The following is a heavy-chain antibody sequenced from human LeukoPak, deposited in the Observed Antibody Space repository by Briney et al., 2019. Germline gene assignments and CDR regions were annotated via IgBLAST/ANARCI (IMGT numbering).Heavy chain of an antibody. V-gene: IGHV4-4*07. D-gene: IGHD3-3*01. CDR2: IYTSGTT. J-gene: IGHJ6*03. Sequence: SETLSLTCTVSGGSISSYYWSWIRQPAGKGLEWIGRIYTSGTTNYNPSLKSRVTMSVDTSKNQFSLKLSSVTAADTAVYYCAVTYYDFWSGRHMDVWGKGTTVTVSS. CDR3: AVTYYDFWSGRHMDV. CDR1: GGSISSYY.